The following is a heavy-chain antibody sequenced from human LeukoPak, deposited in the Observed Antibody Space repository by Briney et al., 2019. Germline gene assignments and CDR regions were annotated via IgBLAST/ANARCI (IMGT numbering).Heavy chain of an antibody. CDR1: GGSFSGYY. J-gene: IGHJ6*02. V-gene: IGHV4-34*01. CDR3: ARCTVVPAAIIGMDV. D-gene: IGHD2-2*01. CDR2: INHSGST. Sequence: NPSETLSLTCAVYGGSFSGYYWSWIRQPPGKGLEWIGEINHSGSTNYNPSLKSRVTISVDTSKNQFSLKLSSVTAADTAVYYCARCTVVPAAIIGMDVWGQGTTVTVSS.